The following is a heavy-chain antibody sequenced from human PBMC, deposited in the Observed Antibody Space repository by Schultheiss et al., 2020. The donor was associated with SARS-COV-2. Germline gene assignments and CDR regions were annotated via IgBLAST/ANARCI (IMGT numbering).Heavy chain of an antibody. V-gene: IGHV4-39*01. Sequence: SETLSLTCTVSGGSISSSNYYWGWIRQTPGKGLEWIGSIYYSGISYFYPSLKSRVTMSVDTSRNQFSLKLSSVTAADAAVYYCARHIRDSRMKGSNLFDPWGQGTLVTVSS. CDR2: IYYSGIS. CDR1: GGSISSSNYY. D-gene: IGHD2-15*01. CDR3: ARHIRDSRMKGSNLFDP. J-gene: IGHJ5*02.